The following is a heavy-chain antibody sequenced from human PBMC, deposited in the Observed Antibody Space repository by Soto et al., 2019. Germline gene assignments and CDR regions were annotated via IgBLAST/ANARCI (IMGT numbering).Heavy chain of an antibody. V-gene: IGHV1-69*12. D-gene: IGHD3-22*01. J-gene: IGHJ6*02. Sequence: QVQLVQSGAEVKKPESSVRVSCKASGGTFNSYAITWVRQAPGQGLEWMGGTIPMFGTTNYAEKFQGRVTMTADDSTTTAYMELSSLRSEDTAVYYCTRCGIRYHSIGYYLGIDGMDVWGQGTTVIVSS. CDR1: GGTFNSYA. CDR2: TIPMFGTT. CDR3: TRCGIRYHSIGYYLGIDGMDV.